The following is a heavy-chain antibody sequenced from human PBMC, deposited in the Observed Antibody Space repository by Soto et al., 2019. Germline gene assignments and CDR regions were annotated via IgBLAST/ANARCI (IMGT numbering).Heavy chain of an antibody. CDR1: GFTFGMYS. Sequence: EVQVLESGGDLVQPGGSLRLSCEASGFTFGMYSMSWVRQAPGKGLEWVSGISGSGESTYYADSVKGRFTISRDNSKNTLYLQMYSLRPEDTAVYYCAKSLGDRWNTYYFDYWGQGTLVTVSS. J-gene: IGHJ4*02. V-gene: IGHV3-23*01. D-gene: IGHD1-1*01. CDR2: ISGSGEST. CDR3: AKSLGDRWNTYYFDY.